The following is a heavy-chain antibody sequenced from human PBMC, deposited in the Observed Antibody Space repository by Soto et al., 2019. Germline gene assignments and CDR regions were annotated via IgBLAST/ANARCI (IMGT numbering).Heavy chain of an antibody. V-gene: IGHV4-59*01. CDR3: ASSISARDYYHSSGPTN. J-gene: IGHJ1*01. CDR1: GGSISSYY. CDR2: IYYSGST. D-gene: IGHD3-22*01. Sequence: PSETLSLTCTVSGGSISSYYWSWIRQPPGKGLEWIGYIYYSGSTNYNPSLKSRVTISVDTSKNQFSMKLSSVAAEDTAVYYCASSISARDYYHSSGPTNWGQGTMVTVSP.